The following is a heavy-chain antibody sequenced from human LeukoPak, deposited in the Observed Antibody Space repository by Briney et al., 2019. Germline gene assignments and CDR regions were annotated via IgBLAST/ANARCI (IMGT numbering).Heavy chain of an antibody. V-gene: IGHV4-59*01. CDR1: GGSISSYY. D-gene: IGHD5-18*01. J-gene: IGHJ6*03. CDR2: IYYSGST. Sequence: SETLSLTCTVSGGSISSYYWSWIRQLPGKGLEWIGYIYYSGSTNYNPSLKSRVTISVDTSKNQFSLKLSSVTAADTAVYYCARGRGYSYGYGAFYYYYMDVWGKGTTVTVSS. CDR3: ARGRGYSYGYGAFYYYYMDV.